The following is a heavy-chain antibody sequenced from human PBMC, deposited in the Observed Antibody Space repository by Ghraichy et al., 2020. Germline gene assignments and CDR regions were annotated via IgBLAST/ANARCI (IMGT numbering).Heavy chain of an antibody. CDR1: GYTFTSYA. CDR3: ASTDSDFWSGPIH. D-gene: IGHD3-3*01. CDR2: INTGNAYT. V-gene: IGHV1-3*04. J-gene: IGHJ4*02. Sequence: GPVKVSCKASGYTFTSYAVHWVRQAPGQRLEWMGWINTGNAYTKYLQNFQGRVTITRDTSASTAYMELSSLRSEDTAVYYCASTDSDFWSGPIHWGQGTLVTVSS.